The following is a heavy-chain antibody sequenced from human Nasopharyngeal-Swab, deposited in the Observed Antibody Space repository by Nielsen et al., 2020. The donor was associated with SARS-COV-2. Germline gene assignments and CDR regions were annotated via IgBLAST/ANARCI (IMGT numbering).Heavy chain of an antibody. CDR2: IWYDGSNK. V-gene: IGHV3-33*01. D-gene: IGHD1-26*01. J-gene: IGHJ4*02. Sequence: GESLKISCAASGFTFSSYGMHWVRQAPGKGLEWVAVIWYDGSNKYYADSVKGRFTISRDNPKNTLYLQMNSLRAEDTAVYYCARDLGATLDVWGQGTLVTVSS. CDR1: GFTFSSYG. CDR3: ARDLGATLDV.